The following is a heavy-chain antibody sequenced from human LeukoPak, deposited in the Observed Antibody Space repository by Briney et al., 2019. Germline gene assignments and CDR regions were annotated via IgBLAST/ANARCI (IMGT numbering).Heavy chain of an antibody. V-gene: IGHV3-53*05. CDR2: IYSGGST. CDR3: AKDLVHMTPGDY. D-gene: IGHD3-10*01. J-gene: IGHJ4*02. CDR1: GFTVSSNY. Sequence: GGSLRLSCAASGFTVSSNYMSWVRQAPGKGLEWVSVIYSGGSTYYADSVKGRFTISRDNSKNTVYLQMNSLRTEDTALYYCAKDLVHMTPGDYWGQGILVTVSS.